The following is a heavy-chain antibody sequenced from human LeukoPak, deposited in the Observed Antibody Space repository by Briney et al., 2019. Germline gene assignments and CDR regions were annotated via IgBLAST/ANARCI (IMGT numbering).Heavy chain of an antibody. CDR2: INHSGIT. Sequence: PSETPSLTCAAYGGSFSGYYWSWIRQPPGKGLDWIGEINHSGITKYNPSLKSRVTMSVDTSENQFSLKLTSVTAADTAVYYCASSYCSSTTCYDYWGQGTLVTVSS. V-gene: IGHV4-34*01. CDR1: GGSFSGYY. J-gene: IGHJ4*02. CDR3: ASSYCSSTTCYDY. D-gene: IGHD2-2*01.